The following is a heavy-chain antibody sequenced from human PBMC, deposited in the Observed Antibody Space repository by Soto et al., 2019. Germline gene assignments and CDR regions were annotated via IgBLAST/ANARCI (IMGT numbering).Heavy chain of an antibody. Sequence: SETLSLTCAVYGGSFSGYYWSWIRQPPGKGLEWIGEINHSGSTNYNPSLKSRVTISVDTSKNQFSLKLSSVTAADTAVYYCARVRGIVATIRGNYYYYMDVWGKGTTVTVSS. J-gene: IGHJ6*03. D-gene: IGHD5-12*01. CDR1: GGSFSGYY. CDR2: INHSGST. CDR3: ARVRGIVATIRGNYYYYMDV. V-gene: IGHV4-34*01.